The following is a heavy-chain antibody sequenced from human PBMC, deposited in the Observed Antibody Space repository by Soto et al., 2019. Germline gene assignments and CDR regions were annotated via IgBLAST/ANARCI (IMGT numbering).Heavy chain of an antibody. CDR2: ISDSGST. CDR1: GGSISFYY. V-gene: IGHV4-59*01. D-gene: IGHD2-2*01. CDR3: ATVEKYCSIPSTPPCYYYMDV. Sequence: SETLSLTCTVSGGSISFYYWSWIRQPPGKGVEWIGYISDSGSTNYKSSLKSRVTISVDTSKNQFSLKLSSVTAADTAVYYCATVEKYCSIPSTPPCYYYMDVCAKRTTVIGSS. J-gene: IGHJ6*03.